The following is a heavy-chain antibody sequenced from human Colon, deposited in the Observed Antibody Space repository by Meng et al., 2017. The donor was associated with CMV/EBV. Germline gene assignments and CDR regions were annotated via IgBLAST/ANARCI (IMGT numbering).Heavy chain of an antibody. J-gene: IGHJ4*02. D-gene: IGHD2-15*01. CDR2: VFFSGSI. V-gene: IGHV4-59*03. CDR3: AGQRKELCSGTGCPLNF. CDR1: RGSISSYY. Sequence: ESLRLSCNVSRGSISSYYWSWVRQPPGKGLEWIGYVFFSGSINYNPSLKSRATISVDTYKNKFSLKLNTVTTADTAVYYCAGQRKELCSGTGCPLNFWGQGTLVTVSS.